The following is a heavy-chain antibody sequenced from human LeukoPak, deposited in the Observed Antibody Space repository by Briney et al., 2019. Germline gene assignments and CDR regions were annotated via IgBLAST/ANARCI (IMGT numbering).Heavy chain of an antibody. CDR1: GFTFSGYS. CDR2: ISSSSSTI. D-gene: IGHD4-23*01. CDR3: ARGSLYGGTCGSDY. J-gene: IGHJ4*02. V-gene: IGHV3-48*04. Sequence: GGSLRLSCAASGFTFSGYSMNWVRQAPGKGLEWVSYISSSSSTIYYADAVKSRVTISRDNSKNSLYLKMQRTRAEATDVYYCARGSLYGGTCGSDYRGTRTMVTVSS.